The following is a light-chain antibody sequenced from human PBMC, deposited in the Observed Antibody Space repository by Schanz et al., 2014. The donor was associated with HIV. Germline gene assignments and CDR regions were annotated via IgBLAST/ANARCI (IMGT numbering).Light chain of an antibody. Sequence: QSVLTQPASVSGSPGQSITIYCSGTSRDVGGHNYVSWYQQYPGKVPKLIIYDVNNRPSGISDRFSASKSGNTASLTISGLQAEDEAVYYCSSFTRGTTPVIFGGGTKLTVL. V-gene: IGLV2-14*03. CDR2: DVN. CDR3: SSFTRGTTPVI. J-gene: IGLJ2*01. CDR1: SRDVGGHNY.